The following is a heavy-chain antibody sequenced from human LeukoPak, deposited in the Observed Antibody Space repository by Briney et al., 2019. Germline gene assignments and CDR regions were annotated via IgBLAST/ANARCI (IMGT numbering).Heavy chain of an antibody. J-gene: IGHJ3*02. Sequence: GXSLRLSCAASGFTFSSYGMHWVRQAPGKGLEWVAFIRYDGSNKYYADSVKGRFTISRDNSKNTLYLQMNSLRAEDTAVYYCAKSFWPPGKAAFDIWGQGTMVTVSS. D-gene: IGHD3-3*01. CDR2: IRYDGSNK. CDR3: AKSFWPPGKAAFDI. V-gene: IGHV3-30*02. CDR1: GFTFSSYG.